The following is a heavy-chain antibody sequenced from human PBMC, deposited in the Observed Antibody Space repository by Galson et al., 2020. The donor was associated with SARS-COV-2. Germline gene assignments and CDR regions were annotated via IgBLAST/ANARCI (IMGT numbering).Heavy chain of an antibody. D-gene: IGHD5-18*01. J-gene: IGHJ4*02. V-gene: IGHV3-74*01. CDR1: GFTFSSYC. Sequence: GGSLRLSCAASGFTFSSYCMHWVRQAPGKGLVWVSRINSNSSSTNYADSVKGRFTISRDNTKNTLYLQMNSLSAEDTAVYYCATNGLWLRGEFDYGGQGTLVTVSS. CDR2: INSNSSST. CDR3: ATNGLWLRGEFDY.